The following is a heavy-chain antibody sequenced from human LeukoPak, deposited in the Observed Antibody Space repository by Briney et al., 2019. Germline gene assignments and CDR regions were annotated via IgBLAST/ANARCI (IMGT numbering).Heavy chain of an antibody. CDR3: ARDDKSYDSSGYVYQYYGMDV. CDR2: IRSSSSYI. D-gene: IGHD3-22*01. Sequence: GGSLRLSCAASGFIFSSYTMNWVRQAPGKGLEWVSSIRSSSSYIYYADSVKGRFTISRDNAKNSLYLQMNSLRAEDTAVYYCARDDKSYDSSGYVYQYYGMDVWGQGTTVTVSS. V-gene: IGHV3-21*01. CDR1: GFIFSSYT. J-gene: IGHJ6*02.